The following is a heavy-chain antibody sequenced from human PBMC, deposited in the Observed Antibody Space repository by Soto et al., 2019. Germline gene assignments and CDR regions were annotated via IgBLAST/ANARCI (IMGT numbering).Heavy chain of an antibody. CDR1: GFTFDAYP. V-gene: IGHV3-9*01. J-gene: IGHJ3*01. CDR3: VRDDAFDF. Sequence: EVQLVESGGGLVQPARSLRLSCAASGFTFDAYPMHWVRQAPGKGLEWVAGLAWDGGSIEYVDSVEGRFTISRDNAKNSLYLQMSSLRDEDTALYYCVRDDAFDFWGQGTQVTVSS. CDR2: LAWDGGSI.